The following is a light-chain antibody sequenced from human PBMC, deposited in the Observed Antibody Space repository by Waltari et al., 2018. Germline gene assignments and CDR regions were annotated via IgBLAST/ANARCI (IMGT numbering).Light chain of an antibody. J-gene: IGLJ1*01. CDR3: CSYAGSSTSV. CDR2: EVS. V-gene: IGLV2-23*02. Sequence: QSALTQPASVSGSPGQSITISCTGNSSDVGSYNLVSWDQQHPGKAPKLMIYEVSKRPSGVSNRFSGSKSGNTASLTISGLQAEDEADYYCCSYAGSSTSVFGTGTKVTVL. CDR1: SSDVGSYNL.